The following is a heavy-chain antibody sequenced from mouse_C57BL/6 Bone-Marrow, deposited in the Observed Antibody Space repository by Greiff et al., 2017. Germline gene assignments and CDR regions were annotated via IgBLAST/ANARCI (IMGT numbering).Heavy chain of an antibody. Sequence: EVQRVESGGGLVKPGGSLKLSCAASGFTFSSYTMSWVRQTPEKRLEWVATISGGGGNTYYPDSVKGRFTISRDNAKNTLYLQMSSLRSEDTALYYCARGRRGGSSYSYAMDYWGQGTSVTVSS. CDR1: GFTFSSYT. V-gene: IGHV5-9*01. CDR2: ISGGGGNT. D-gene: IGHD1-1*01. CDR3: ARGRRGGSSYSYAMDY. J-gene: IGHJ4*01.